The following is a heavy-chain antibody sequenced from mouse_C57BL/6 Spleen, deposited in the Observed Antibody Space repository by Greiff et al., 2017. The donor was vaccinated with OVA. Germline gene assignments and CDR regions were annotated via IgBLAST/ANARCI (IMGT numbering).Heavy chain of an antibody. J-gene: IGHJ1*03. CDR1: GFTFSDYG. Sequence: EVQRVESGGGLVKPGGSLKLSCAASGFTFSDYGMHWVRQAPEKGLAWVASISSGSSTLYYADTVTGRFTISRDNAKNTLFLQMTSLRSEDTAMYYCARGSYWYFDVWGTGTTVTVSS. D-gene: IGHD1-1*01. CDR3: ARGSYWYFDV. V-gene: IGHV5-17*01. CDR2: ISSGSSTL.